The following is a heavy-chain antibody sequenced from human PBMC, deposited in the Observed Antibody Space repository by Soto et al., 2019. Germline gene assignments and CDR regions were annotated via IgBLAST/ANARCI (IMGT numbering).Heavy chain of an antibody. CDR2: ISDSGST. J-gene: IGHJ5*02. CDR1: GGSISSGGYS. CDR3: ARETRARFDP. V-gene: IGHV4-30-2*01. Sequence: SETLSLTCAVSGGSISSGGYSWSWIRQPPGKGLEWIGYISDSGSTSYNLSLKSRVTISLDRSKNQVSLKMNSVTAADTALYYCARETRARFDPWGQGILVTVS.